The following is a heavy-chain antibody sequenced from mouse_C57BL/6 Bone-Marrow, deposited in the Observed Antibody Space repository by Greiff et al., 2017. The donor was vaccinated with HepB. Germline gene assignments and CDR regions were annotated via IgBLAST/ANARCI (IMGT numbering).Heavy chain of an antibody. J-gene: IGHJ4*01. V-gene: IGHV1-64*01. CDR2: IHPNSGST. Sequence: QVQLKEPGAELVKPGASVKLSCKASGYTFTSYWMHWVKQRPGQGLEWIGMIHPNSGSTNYNEKFKSKATLTVDKSSSTAYMQLSSLTSEDSAVYYCASFYYAMDYWGQGTSVTVSS. CDR3: ASFYYAMDY. CDR1: GYTFTSYW.